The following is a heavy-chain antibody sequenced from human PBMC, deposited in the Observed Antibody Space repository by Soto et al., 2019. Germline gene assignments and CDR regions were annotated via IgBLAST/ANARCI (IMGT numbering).Heavy chain of an antibody. CDR1: GGSFSGYY. CDR2: INDRGSI. Sequence: QVQLQQWGAGPLRPLETLSLTCVIAGGSFSGYYWAWIRQSPGQGLEWIGEINDRGSINYNPSLKSRVSISVDTSKNHYSLNLRSVTAADTAVYYCARESHDILTGPPWVWYFDLWGRGTLVTV. D-gene: IGHD3-9*01. J-gene: IGHJ2*01. CDR3: ARESHDILTGPPWVWYFDL. V-gene: IGHV4-34*01.